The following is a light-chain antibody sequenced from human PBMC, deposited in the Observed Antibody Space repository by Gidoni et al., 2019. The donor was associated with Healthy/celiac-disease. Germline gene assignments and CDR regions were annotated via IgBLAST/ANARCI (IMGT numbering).Light chain of an antibody. V-gene: IGKV3-15*01. CDR2: GAS. J-gene: IGKJ2*01. CDR3: QQYNSWPYT. Sequence: ETVMTQSPATLSVSPGERATLSCRASQSVTSNLAWYQQRPGQPPRLLIYGASTRATGIPARFSGSGSGTAFTLTISSLQSEDFAVYYCQQYNSWPYTFGQGTKLEI. CDR1: QSVTSN.